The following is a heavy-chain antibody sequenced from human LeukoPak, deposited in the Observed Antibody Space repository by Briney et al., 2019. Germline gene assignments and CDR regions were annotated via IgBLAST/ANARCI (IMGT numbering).Heavy chain of an antibody. CDR2: ISAHYGNT. J-gene: IGHJ4*02. CDR3: ARDFFHGHCSGLSCFLLDY. CDR1: GYIFTRYG. D-gene: IGHD2-15*01. Sequence: GASVKVPCKASGYIFTRYGISWVRQAPGQGLEWMGWISAHYGNTNYAQKFQDRVTMTTDTSTNTAYMELRSLRPDDTAVYYCARDFFHGHCSGLSCFLLDYWGQGSLVTVS. V-gene: IGHV1-18*04.